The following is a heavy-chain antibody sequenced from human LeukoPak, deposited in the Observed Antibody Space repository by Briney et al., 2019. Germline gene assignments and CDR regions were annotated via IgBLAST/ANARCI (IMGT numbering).Heavy chain of an antibody. CDR2: IIPIFGIA. CDR3: ARGYCSGGSCYLLYYYGLDV. D-gene: IGHD2-15*01. J-gene: IGHJ6*02. CDR1: GYTFSSYA. V-gene: IGHV1-69*01. Sequence: GSSVKVSCKASGYTFSSYAISWVRQAPGQGLEWMGGIIPIFGIANYAQKFQGRVTITADESTSTAYMELSSLRSEDTAVYYCARGYCSGGSCYLLYYYGLDVWGQGTTVTVSS.